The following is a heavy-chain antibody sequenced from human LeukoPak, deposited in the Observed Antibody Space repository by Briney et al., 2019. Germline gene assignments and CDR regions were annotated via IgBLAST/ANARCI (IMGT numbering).Heavy chain of an antibody. Sequence: GGSLRLSCSASGFTFDDYAMHWVRQAPGKSLECVSGISRNSGSIVYAHSVKGRFTISRDTAKKSLYLQMNSLRAEDTALYYCAKDIYCSGGRCYSYMDVWGKGTTVTVSS. J-gene: IGHJ6*03. CDR1: GFTFDDYA. V-gene: IGHV3-9*01. D-gene: IGHD2-15*01. CDR3: AKDIYCSGGRCYSYMDV. CDR2: ISRNSGSI.